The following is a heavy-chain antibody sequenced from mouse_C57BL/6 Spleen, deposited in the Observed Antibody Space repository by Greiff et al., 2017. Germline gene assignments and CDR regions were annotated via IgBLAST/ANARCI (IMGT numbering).Heavy chain of an antibody. V-gene: IGHV1-52*01. Sequence: QVQLQQPGAELVRPGSSVKLSCKASGYTFTSYWMHWVKQRPIQGLEWIGNIDPSDSETHYNQKFKDKATLTVDKSSSTAYMQLSSLTSEYSAVYYCARWYDSWFAYWGQGTLVTVSA. CDR2: IDPSDSET. J-gene: IGHJ3*01. CDR3: ARWYDSWFAY. CDR1: GYTFTSYW. D-gene: IGHD2-4*01.